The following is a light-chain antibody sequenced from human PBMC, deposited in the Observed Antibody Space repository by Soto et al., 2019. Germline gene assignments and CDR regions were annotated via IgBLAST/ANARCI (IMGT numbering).Light chain of an antibody. CDR1: SSNIGSNT. Sequence: QSALTQPPSASGTPGQRVTISCSGSSSNIGSNTVNWFQQLPGTAPKPLIYSDNQRPSGVPDRFSGSKSGTSASLAISGLQSVDEADYYCSAWDDSLNGRVFGGGTKVTVL. CDR3: SAWDDSLNGRV. J-gene: IGLJ2*01. CDR2: SDN. V-gene: IGLV1-44*01.